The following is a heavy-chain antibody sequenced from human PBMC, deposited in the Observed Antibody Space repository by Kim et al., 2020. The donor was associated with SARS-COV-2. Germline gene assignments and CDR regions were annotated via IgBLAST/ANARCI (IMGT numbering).Heavy chain of an antibody. Sequence: GGSLRLSCAASGFTFGGSAIHWVRQASGKGLEWVGRIRTKANNYATAYATSVNGRFTISRDDSENTAYLQMNSLKTEDTGIYYCTRPRLGWDSGSYYWGQGTLVTVSS. J-gene: IGHJ4*02. CDR3: TRPRLGWDSGSYY. CDR1: GFTFGGSA. V-gene: IGHV3-73*01. CDR2: IRTKANNYAT. D-gene: IGHD1-26*01.